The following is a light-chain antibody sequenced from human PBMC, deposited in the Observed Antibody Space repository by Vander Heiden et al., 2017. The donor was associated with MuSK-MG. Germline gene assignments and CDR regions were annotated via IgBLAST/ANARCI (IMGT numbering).Light chain of an antibody. CDR2: DVS. V-gene: IGLV2-14*01. Sequence: QSALTQPASVSGSPGQSITISCTGTSSDVGGYNYFSWYQQHPGKAPKLMIYDVSNRPSGVSNRFSGSKSGNTASLTISGLQAEEEADYYCSSYTSSSTSYVFGPGTKVTVL. J-gene: IGLJ1*01. CDR3: SSYTSSSTSYV. CDR1: SSDVGGYNY.